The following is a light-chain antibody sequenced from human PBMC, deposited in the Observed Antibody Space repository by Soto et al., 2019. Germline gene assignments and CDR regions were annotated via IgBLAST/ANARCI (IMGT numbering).Light chain of an antibody. CDR2: KAS. CDR1: QSISSW. Sequence: DIQMTQSPSTLSASVGDRVTMTCRASQSISSWLAWYQQKPGKAPKLLIYKASSLESGVPSRFRGSGSGTEFTLTISRLQPDDFATYYGQQYNSYSLTFGGGTKVEIK. CDR3: QQYNSYSLT. V-gene: IGKV1-5*03. J-gene: IGKJ4*01.